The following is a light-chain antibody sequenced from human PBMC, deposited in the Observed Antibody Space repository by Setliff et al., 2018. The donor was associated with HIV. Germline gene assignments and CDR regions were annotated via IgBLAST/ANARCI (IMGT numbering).Light chain of an antibody. CDR2: EVS. CDR3: SSYTSSNTLNYV. Sequence: SALTQPASVSGSPGQSITISCTGTSSDVGAYKYVSWYQHYPGKAPKFLIYEVSNRPSGVSNRFSGSKSGNTASLTISGLQAEDEADYYCSSYTSSNTLNYVFGTGTKVTVL. V-gene: IGLV2-14*01. J-gene: IGLJ1*01. CDR1: SSDVGAYKY.